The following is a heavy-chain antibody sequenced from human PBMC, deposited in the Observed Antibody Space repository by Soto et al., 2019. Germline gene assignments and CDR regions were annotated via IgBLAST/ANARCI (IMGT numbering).Heavy chain of an antibody. CDR2: IYYSGST. CDR1: GGSISSYY. Sequence: LTLTCTVSGGSISSYYWSWIRQPPGKGLEWIGYIYYSGSTNYNPSLKSRVTISVGTSKNQFSLKLSSVTAADTAVYYCAREWVVVDHSWFGPCGQGPMGTVFS. J-gene: IGHJ5*02. V-gene: IGHV4-59*01. CDR3: AREWVVVDHSWFGP. D-gene: IGHD2-15*01.